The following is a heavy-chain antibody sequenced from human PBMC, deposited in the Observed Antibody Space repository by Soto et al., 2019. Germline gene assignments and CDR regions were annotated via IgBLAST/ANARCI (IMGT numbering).Heavy chain of an antibody. Sequence: QITLKESGPTLVKPTQTLTLTCTFSGFSLTTSGVGVRWIRQSPGKTPEGLALIAWDDEKRYIPPLKSRLTISKDPPKNQAVLTMTNMAPAQTGTYYCSRSMIVPVRNWFDTWGQGTLVTVSS. J-gene: IGHJ5*02. CDR1: GFSLTTSGVG. D-gene: IGHD3-22*01. V-gene: IGHV2-5*02. CDR3: SRSMIVPVRNWFDT. CDR2: IAWDDEK.